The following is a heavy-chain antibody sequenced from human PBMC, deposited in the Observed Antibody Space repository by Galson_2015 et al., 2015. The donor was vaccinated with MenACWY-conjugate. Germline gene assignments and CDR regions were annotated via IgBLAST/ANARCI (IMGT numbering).Heavy chain of an antibody. V-gene: IGHV6-1*01. CDR2: TYYRSRWHN. J-gene: IGHJ2*01. CDR3: ARGVTRTSGTINWYFDF. CDR1: GDSVSSSSAA. D-gene: IGHD6-13*01. Sequence: AISGDSVSSSSAAWTWIRQSPSRGLEWLGRTYYRSRWHNDYAVSVKSRITINPDTSRNQLSLQLSSVTPEDTAVYYCARGVTRTSGTINWYFDFWGRGTLVTVSS.